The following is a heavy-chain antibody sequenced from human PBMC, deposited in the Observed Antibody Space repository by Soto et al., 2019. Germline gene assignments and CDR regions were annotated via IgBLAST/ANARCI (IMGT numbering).Heavy chain of an antibody. D-gene: IGHD3-22*01. CDR2: IKTDGTYA. CDR1: GFTFSTYW. V-gene: IGHV3-74*01. CDR3: VACGSGYYAN. J-gene: IGHJ4*02. Sequence: EVQLVESGGDLVQPGGSLRLSCAASGFTFSTYWMHWVRQAPGKGLLWVSRIKTDGTYATYADSVKGRFTISRDNAKNTLYLQMNSLRVEDAAVYYCVACGSGYYANLGQGTLVTVSS.